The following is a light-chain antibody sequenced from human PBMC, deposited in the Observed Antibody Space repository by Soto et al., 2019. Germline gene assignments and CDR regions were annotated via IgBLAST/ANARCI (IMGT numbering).Light chain of an antibody. J-gene: IGLJ1*01. CDR3: TSFTSSSTQV. Sequence: QSVLTQPASVSGSPGQSITISCTGTSGDVDAFDYVSWYQQHPGKAPKLIIFEVSDRPSGVSDRFSGSKCGSTASLTTSGLQAEDEADYFCTSFTSSSTQVFGTGTKVTVL. CDR1: SGDVDAFDY. CDR2: EVS. V-gene: IGLV2-14*01.